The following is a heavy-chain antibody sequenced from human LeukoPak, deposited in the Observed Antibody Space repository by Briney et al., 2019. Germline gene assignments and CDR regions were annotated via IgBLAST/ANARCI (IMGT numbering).Heavy chain of an antibody. CDR3: ARDGLPYYDILTGYSIAPIDY. Sequence: GGSLRLSCAASGFTFSSYGRQWVRQAPGKGLEWVAVIWYDGSNKYYADSVKGRFTISRDNSKNTLYLQMNSLRAEDTAVYYCARDGLPYYDILTGYSIAPIDYWGQGTLVTVSS. CDR2: IWYDGSNK. CDR1: GFTFSSYG. D-gene: IGHD3-9*01. J-gene: IGHJ4*02. V-gene: IGHV3-33*01.